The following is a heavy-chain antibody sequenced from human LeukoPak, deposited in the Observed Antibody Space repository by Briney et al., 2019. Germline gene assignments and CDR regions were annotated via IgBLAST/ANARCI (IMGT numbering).Heavy chain of an antibody. CDR1: GYTFTSYN. Sequence: GASVKVSCKASGYTFTSYNINWVRQATGQGLEWMGWMNPNSGNTGYAQKFQGRVTMTRNTSISTAYMELSSLRSEDTAVYYCARGSYRRKQQLVSREWGQGTLVTVSS. D-gene: IGHD6-13*01. V-gene: IGHV1-8*01. J-gene: IGHJ4*02. CDR2: MNPNSGNT. CDR3: ARGSYRRKQQLVSRE.